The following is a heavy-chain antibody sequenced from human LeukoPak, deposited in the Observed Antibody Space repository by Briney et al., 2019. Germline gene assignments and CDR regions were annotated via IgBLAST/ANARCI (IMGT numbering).Heavy chain of an antibody. D-gene: IGHD3-9*01. CDR3: ARGSDYDILTGYYEDY. V-gene: IGHV1-69*01. CDR2: IIPIFGTA. CDR1: GGTFSSYA. J-gene: IGHJ4*02. Sequence: SVKVSCKASGGTFSSYAISWVRQAPEQGLEWMGGIIPIFGTANYAQKFQGRVTITADESTSTAYMELSSLRSEDTAVYYCARGSDYDILTGYYEDYWGQGTLVTVSS.